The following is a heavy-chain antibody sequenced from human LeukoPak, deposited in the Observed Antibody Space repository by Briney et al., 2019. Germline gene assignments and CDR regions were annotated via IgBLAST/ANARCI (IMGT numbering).Heavy chain of an antibody. CDR2: ISGSGGST. Sequence: GGSLRLSCAASGFTFSRYAMSWVRQAPGKGLEWVSAISGSGGSTYYADSVKGRFTISRDNSKNTLYLQMNSLRAEDTAVYYCAKIIVGIFGAGPPLDAFDIWGQGTMVTVSS. CDR1: GFTFSRYA. D-gene: IGHD3-3*01. J-gene: IGHJ3*02. CDR3: AKIIVGIFGAGPPLDAFDI. V-gene: IGHV3-23*01.